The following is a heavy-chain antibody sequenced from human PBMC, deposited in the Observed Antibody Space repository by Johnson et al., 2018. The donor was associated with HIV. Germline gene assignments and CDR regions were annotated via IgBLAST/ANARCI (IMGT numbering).Heavy chain of an antibody. J-gene: IGHJ3*02. CDR1: GFTFSNYP. V-gene: IGHV3-30*04. CDR3: AKEFRLGYPPQIDAFDI. Sequence: VHLVESGGGVVQPGRSLRLSCAASGFTFSNYPMHWVRQAPGKGLEWVAVISYDGSNKYFADSVKGRFTISRDNSKNTLYLQMKSLRGEDTAVYYCAKEFRLGYPPQIDAFDIWGQGTMVTVSS. CDR2: ISYDGSNK. D-gene: IGHD3-9*01.